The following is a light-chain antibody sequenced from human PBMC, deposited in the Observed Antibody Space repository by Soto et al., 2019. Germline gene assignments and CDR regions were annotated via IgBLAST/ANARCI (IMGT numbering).Light chain of an antibody. CDR3: SSFAGNNNVV. CDR1: SSDVGGYNY. J-gene: IGLJ2*01. CDR2: EVS. Sequence: QSVLTQPPSASGSPGQSVTISCTGTSSDVGGYNYVSWYQQHPGKAPKLMISEVSKRPSGVPDRFSGSKSGNTASLTVSGLQAGDEADYYCSSFAGNNNVVFGGGTQLTVL. V-gene: IGLV2-8*01.